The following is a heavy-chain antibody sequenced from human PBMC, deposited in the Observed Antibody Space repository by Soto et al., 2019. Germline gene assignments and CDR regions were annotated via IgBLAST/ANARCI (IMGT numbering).Heavy chain of an antibody. J-gene: IGHJ6*02. V-gene: IGHV4-4*02. Sequence: SETLSLTCAVSGDSISSSNWWSWVRQPPGKGLEWLGEVYHSGSTKYNPSLKSRVTISVDKSKNQFSLKLSSVTAADTAVYYCAAGGGDGYYYYGMDVWGQGTTVTVSS. D-gene: IGHD2-21*01. CDR3: AAGGGDGYYYYGMDV. CDR2: VYHSGST. CDR1: GDSISSSNW.